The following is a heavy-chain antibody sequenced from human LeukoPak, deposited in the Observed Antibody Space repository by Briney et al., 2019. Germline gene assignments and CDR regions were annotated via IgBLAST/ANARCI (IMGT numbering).Heavy chain of an antibody. V-gene: IGHV1-46*01. CDR2: INPSGGST. CDR1: GYTFTSYY. D-gene: IGHD6-13*01. J-gene: IGHJ5*02. Sequence: GASVKVSCKASGYTFTSYYMHWVRQAPGQGLEWMGIINPSGGSTSYAQKFQGRVTMTRDTSTSTVYMELSSLRSEDTAVYYCAGDTERGSSRGYWFDPWGQGTLVTVSS. CDR3: AGDTERGSSRGYWFDP.